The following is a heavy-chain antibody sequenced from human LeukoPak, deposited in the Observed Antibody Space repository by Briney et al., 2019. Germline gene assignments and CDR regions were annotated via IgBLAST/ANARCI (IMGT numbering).Heavy chain of an antibody. CDR1: GYTFTGYY. CDR3: AREKVEGANWFDP. Sequence: ASVKLSCKASGYTFTGYYMHWVRQSPGQGLEWMGWINSNSGGTNYAQKFQGRVTVTRDTSISTVYMELSRLRSDDTAVYYCAREKVEGANWFDPWGQGTLVTVFS. J-gene: IGHJ5*02. CDR2: INSNSGGT. V-gene: IGHV1-2*02. D-gene: IGHD2-15*01.